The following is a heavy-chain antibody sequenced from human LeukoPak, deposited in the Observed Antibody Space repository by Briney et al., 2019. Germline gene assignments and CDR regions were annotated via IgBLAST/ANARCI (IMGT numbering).Heavy chain of an antibody. D-gene: IGHD3-9*01. CDR2: INSDGSST. CDR1: GFTFSSYW. J-gene: IGHJ3*01. Sequence: GGSLRLSCAASGFTFSSYWMHWVRQAPGKGLVWVSRINSDGSSTSYADSVKGRFTISRDNAKNTLYLQMNSLRAEDTAVYYCARERYSTIQNDGLDVWGQGTMVTVSS. V-gene: IGHV3-74*01. CDR3: ARERYSTIQNDGLDV.